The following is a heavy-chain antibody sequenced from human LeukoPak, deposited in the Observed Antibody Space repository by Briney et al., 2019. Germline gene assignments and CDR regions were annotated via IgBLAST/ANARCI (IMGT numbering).Heavy chain of an antibody. J-gene: IGHJ4*02. CDR2: ISSSSSYI. CDR3: ARDIGIAVAGTGY. V-gene: IGHV3-21*01. CDR1: GFTFSSYS. D-gene: IGHD6-19*01. Sequence: GGSLRLSCAASGFTFSSYSMNWVRQAPGKGLEWVSSISSSSSYIHYADSVKGRFTISRDNAKNSLYLQMNSLRAEDTAVYYCARDIGIAVAGTGYWGQGTPVTVSS.